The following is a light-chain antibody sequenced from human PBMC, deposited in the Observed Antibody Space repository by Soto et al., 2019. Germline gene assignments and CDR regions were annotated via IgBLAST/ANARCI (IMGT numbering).Light chain of an antibody. CDR2: GAS. Sequence: EVVLTQSPVTLSFSPGERATLSCRASQSFRGLLAWYQQKPGQAPRLLIYGASSRATGIPDRFSGSGSGTDFTLTISRLEPEDFAVYYCQQYGSSPRTFGQGTKVDI. J-gene: IGKJ1*01. CDR3: QQYGSSPRT. V-gene: IGKV3-20*01. CDR1: QSFRGL.